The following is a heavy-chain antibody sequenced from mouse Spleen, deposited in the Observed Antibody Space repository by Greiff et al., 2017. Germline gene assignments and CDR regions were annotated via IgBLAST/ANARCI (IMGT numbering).Heavy chain of an antibody. CDR1: GFSLTSYG. CDR3: ASGRQGLYYYAMDY. V-gene: IGHV2-6*01. CDR2: IWGGGST. Sequence: VKLVESGPGLVAPSQSLSITCTVSGFSLTSYGVDWVRQSPGKGLEWLGVIWGGGSTNYNSALKSRLSISKDNSKSQVFLKMNSLQTDDTAMYYCASGRQGLYYYAMDYWGQGTSVTVSS. J-gene: IGHJ4*01. D-gene: IGHD3-1*01.